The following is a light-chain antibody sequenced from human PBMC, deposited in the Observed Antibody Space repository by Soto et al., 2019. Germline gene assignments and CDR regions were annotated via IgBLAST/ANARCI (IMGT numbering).Light chain of an antibody. CDR1: QSLAHSDGNTY. J-gene: IGKJ3*01. CDR2: KVS. CDR3: MHASQPFT. V-gene: IGKV2-24*01. Sequence: DLVMTQTPLSSPVTLGQPASISCRSSQSLAHSDGNTYLSWLQQRPGQPPRLLIDKVSNRLSGGPDRFSGSGAGADFTLKISRVEAEDVGVYYCMHASQPFTFGPGTRVDIK.